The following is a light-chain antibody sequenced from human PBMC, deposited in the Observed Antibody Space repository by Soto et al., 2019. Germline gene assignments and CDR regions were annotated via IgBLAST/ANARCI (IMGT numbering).Light chain of an antibody. Sequence: QSVLTQPASVSGSPGQSITISCTGTSSDVGGYNYVSWYQQHPGKAPKLIIFEVSDRPSGISNRFAGSKSGNMASLTISGLQSEDEADYFCSSYTSTSALVFGGGTKGTVL. CDR1: SSDVGGYNY. V-gene: IGLV2-14*01. CDR2: EVS. J-gene: IGLJ2*01. CDR3: SSYTSTSALV.